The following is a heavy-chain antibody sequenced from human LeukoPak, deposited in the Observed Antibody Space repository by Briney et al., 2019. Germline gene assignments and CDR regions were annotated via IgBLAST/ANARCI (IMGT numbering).Heavy chain of an antibody. CDR3: ARGYSRAAFDI. CDR2: ISSTGGTI. V-gene: IGHV3-48*01. D-gene: IGHD2-15*01. J-gene: IGHJ3*02. CDR1: GFTFSSYS. Sequence: GGSLRLSCAASGFTFSSYSMNWVRQAPGKCLEWVSFISSTGGTIYYADAVKGRFTVSRDNAKNSLLLQMNSLRAEDTALYYCARGYSRAAFDIWGQGTMVTVSS.